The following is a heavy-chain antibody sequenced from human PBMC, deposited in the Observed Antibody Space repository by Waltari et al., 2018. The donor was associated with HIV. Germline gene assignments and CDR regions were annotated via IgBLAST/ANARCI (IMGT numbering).Heavy chain of an antibody. Sequence: QVQLVQSGAEVKKPGASVKVSCKASGYTFTSYAMHWVCQAPGQRLEWMGGIDAGNGNTKYANNCRGKVTTTRDTSASTTYMDLSSLSSEDTAVYYCARSPITRIVVVTRLAFDIWRQGTMVTVSS. V-gene: IGHV1-3*01. CDR2: IDAGNGNT. J-gene: IGHJ3*02. D-gene: IGHD3-22*01. CDR3: ARSPITRIVVVTRLAFDI. CDR1: GYTFTSYA.